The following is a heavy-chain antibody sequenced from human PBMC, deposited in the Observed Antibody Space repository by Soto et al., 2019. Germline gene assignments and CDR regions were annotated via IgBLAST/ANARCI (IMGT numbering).Heavy chain of an antibody. CDR1: GFTFHDYA. CDR2: IAFTGSAT. CDR3: ARGWYSSSWYFDY. D-gene: IGHD6-13*01. J-gene: IGHJ4*02. Sequence: PGGSLRLSCTTSGFTFHDYAMSWVRQTPGKGLEWVSAIAFTGSATYYADSVKGRFTISRDNSKNIVYLQMNSLRVDDTALFYCARGWYSSSWYFDYWGQGTLVTVSS. V-gene: IGHV3-23*05.